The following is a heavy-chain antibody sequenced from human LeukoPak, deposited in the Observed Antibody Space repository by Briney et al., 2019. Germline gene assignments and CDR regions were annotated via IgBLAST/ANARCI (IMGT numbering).Heavy chain of an antibody. J-gene: IGHJ4*02. CDR2: IYYSGST. CDR3: ARQYYDNNDYNLPYFDY. CDR1: GGSISSTSYY. D-gene: IGHD3-22*01. Sequence: SETLSLTCTVSGGSISSTSYYWGWIRQPPVKGLEWIATIYYSGSTYYNPSLKSRVTISVDTSKNQFSLKLRSVTAADTAVYYCARQYYDNNDYNLPYFDYWGQGTLVTVSS. V-gene: IGHV4-39*01.